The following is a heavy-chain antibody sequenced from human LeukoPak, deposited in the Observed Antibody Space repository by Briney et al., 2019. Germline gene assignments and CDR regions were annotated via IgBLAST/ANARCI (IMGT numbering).Heavy chain of an antibody. CDR2: ISGSGGAT. Sequence: LPGGSLRLSCAASGFTFSSYAMSWVRQAPGKGLEWVSSISGSGGATYYADSVKGRFTISRDNSKNTLYLQMNSLRADDTAVYYCAKGPQAVRWYFFDYWGQGTLVTVSS. V-gene: IGHV3-23*01. CDR1: GFTFSSYA. D-gene: IGHD4-23*01. J-gene: IGHJ4*02. CDR3: AKGPQAVRWYFFDY.